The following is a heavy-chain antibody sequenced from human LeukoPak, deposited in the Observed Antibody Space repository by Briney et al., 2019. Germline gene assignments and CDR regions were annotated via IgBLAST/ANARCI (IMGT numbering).Heavy chain of an antibody. CDR3: AGSEDSGSYFSFDY. D-gene: IGHD1-26*01. J-gene: IGHJ4*02. Sequence: PSETLSLTCSVGGDYINNGGHYWSWIRQPPGKALEYIGYISHRGSTYYNPSLKSRLTISVDGSRNQFSLKLRSVTAADTAVYYCAGSEDSGSYFSFDYWGQGTLVTVSS. CDR1: GDYINNGGHY. V-gene: IGHV4-30-2*01. CDR2: ISHRGST.